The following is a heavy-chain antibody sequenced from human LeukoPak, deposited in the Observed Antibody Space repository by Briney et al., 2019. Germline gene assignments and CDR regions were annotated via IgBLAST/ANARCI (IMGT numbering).Heavy chain of an antibody. V-gene: IGHV4-59*06. D-gene: IGHD4-17*01. Sequence: SETLSLTCTVSGGSISSNYWSWIRQHPGTGLEWIGHIYYSGGTYYNPSLKSRVIISVDTSKNQFSLTLTSVTAADTAVYYCATVRYYGDYFFDYWGQGTLVTVSS. CDR3: ATVRYYGDYFFDY. J-gene: IGHJ4*02. CDR2: IYYSGGT. CDR1: GGSISSNY.